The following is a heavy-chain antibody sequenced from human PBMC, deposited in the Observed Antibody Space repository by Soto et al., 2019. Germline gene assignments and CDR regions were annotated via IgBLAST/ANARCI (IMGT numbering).Heavy chain of an antibody. Sequence: QVQLVQSGAEVKKPGSSVKLSCKASGGPFSSYHISWVRQAPGQGLEWVVRIIPILGRANNAQHFQGRVTIPAAQSTNTAYIESSSMTPRDTAIHICAKVGGSPSNQWIETWGHGTLVPVSS. CDR3: AKVGGSPSNQWIET. CDR1: GGPFSSYH. J-gene: IGHJ5*01. V-gene: IGHV1-69*08. D-gene: IGHD6-25*01. CDR2: IIPILGRA.